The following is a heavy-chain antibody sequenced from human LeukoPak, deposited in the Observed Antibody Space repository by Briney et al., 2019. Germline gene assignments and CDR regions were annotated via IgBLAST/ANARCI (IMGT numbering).Heavy chain of an antibody. CDR1: GFTFGDYA. CDR3: TRDGDSSGYYGVNFDY. V-gene: IGHV3-49*04. D-gene: IGHD3-22*01. Sequence: GRSLRLSCTASGFTFGDYAMSWVRQAPGKGLEWVGFIRSKAYGGTTEYAASVKGRFTISRDDSKSIAYLQMNSLKTEDTAVYYCTRDGDSSGYYGVNFDYWGQGTLVTVSS. CDR2: IRSKAYGGTT. J-gene: IGHJ4*02.